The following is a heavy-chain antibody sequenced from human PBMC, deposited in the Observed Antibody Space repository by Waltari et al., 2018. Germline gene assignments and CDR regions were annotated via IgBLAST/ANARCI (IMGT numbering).Heavy chain of an antibody. J-gene: IGHJ3*02. CDR3: ATGIVVVPAANRGYAFDI. CDR1: GYTFTGYY. V-gene: IGHV1-2*02. CDR2: INPNSGGT. D-gene: IGHD2-2*01. Sequence: QVQLVQSGAEVKKPGASVKVSCKASGYTFTGYYMHWVRQAPEQGLEWMGWINPNSGGTIYAQNFQGRVTMTRDTSISTAYMELSRLRSDDTALYYCATGIVVVPAANRGYAFDIWGQGTMVTVSS.